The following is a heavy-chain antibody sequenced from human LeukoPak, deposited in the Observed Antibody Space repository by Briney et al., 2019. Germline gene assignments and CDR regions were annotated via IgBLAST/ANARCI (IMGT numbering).Heavy chain of an antibody. V-gene: IGHV1-46*01. D-gene: IGHD2-2*02. CDR2: ISPSGGST. CDR1: GYTFTSNY. J-gene: IGHJ1*01. CDR3: ARDPIYTFDGPEYFQH. Sequence: ASVKVSCKAFGYTFTSNYMHWVRQAPGQGPEWMGVISPSGGSTTYAQKFQGRVTLTRDMSTSTDYLELSSLRSEDTAVYYCARDPIYTFDGPEYFQHWGQGALVTVSS.